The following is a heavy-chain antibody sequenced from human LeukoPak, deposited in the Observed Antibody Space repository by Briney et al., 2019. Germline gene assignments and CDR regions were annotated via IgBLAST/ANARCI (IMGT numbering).Heavy chain of an antibody. Sequence: SETLSLTCTVSGGSISGDYWSWIRQPPGKGLEWIGYIHYSGSTNCNPSLKSRVTISVDTSKNQFSLKVTSVTAADTAVYYCARSMTAYGLDIWGQGTRVIVSS. CDR3: ARSMTAYGLDI. J-gene: IGHJ3*02. D-gene: IGHD2-21*02. V-gene: IGHV4-59*01. CDR1: GGSISGDY. CDR2: IHYSGST.